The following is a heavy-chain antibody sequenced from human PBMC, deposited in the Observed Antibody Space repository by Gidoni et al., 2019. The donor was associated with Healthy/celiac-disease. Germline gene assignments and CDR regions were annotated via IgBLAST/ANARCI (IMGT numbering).Heavy chain of an antibody. CDR3: ARALSVVVAATPALGY. V-gene: IGHV5-51*01. CDR2: IYPGDSDT. Sequence: EVQLVQSGAEVKKPGESLKISCKGSGYSFTSYWIGWVRQMPGKGLEWMGIIYPGDSDTRYSPSFQGQVTISADKSISTAYLQWSSLKASDTAMYYCARALSVVVAATPALGYWGQGTLVTVSS. D-gene: IGHD2-15*01. CDR1: GYSFTSYW. J-gene: IGHJ4*02.